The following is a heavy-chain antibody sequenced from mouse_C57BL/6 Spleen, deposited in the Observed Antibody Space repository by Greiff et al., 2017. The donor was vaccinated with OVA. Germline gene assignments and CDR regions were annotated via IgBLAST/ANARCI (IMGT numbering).Heavy chain of an antibody. J-gene: IGHJ2*01. CDR2: ISNLAYSI. CDR1: GFTFSDYG. D-gene: IGHD1-1*01. Sequence: EVKLVESGGGLVQPGGSLKLSCAASGFTFSDYGMAWVRQAPRQGPEWVAFISNLAYSIYYADTVTGRFTISRENAKNTLYLEMSSLRSEDTAMYYCARHSSSSYFDYWGQGTTLTVSS. V-gene: IGHV5-15*01. CDR3: ARHSSSSYFDY.